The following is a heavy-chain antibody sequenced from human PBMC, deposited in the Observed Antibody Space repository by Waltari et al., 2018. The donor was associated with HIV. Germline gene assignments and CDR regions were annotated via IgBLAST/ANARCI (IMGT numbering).Heavy chain of an antibody. D-gene: IGHD5-18*01. CDR2: MYSGGST. J-gene: IGHJ5*02. CDR3: ARDQGYSYGS. V-gene: IGHV3-53*01. Sequence: EVQLVESGGGLIQPGGSLRLSCAASGFTVSNTYMSWVRQAPGKGLSLVQVMYSGGSTYDADSRKGRLTISRYNSKNTLYLQMNSLRAEDTAVYYCARDQGYSYGSWGQGTLVTVSS. CDR1: GFTVSNTY.